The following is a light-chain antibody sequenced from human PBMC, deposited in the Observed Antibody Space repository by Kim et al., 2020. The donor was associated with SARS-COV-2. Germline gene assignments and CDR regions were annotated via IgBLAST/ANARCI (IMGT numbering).Light chain of an antibody. Sequence: STGESATLSCRASQSVSSSYLAWYQQKPGQAPRLLIYGASSRATGVPDRFSGSGSGTDFTLTISRLEPEDFAVYYCQQYGSSPYTFGQGTKVDIK. CDR1: QSVSSSY. J-gene: IGKJ1*01. CDR3: QQYGSSPYT. CDR2: GAS. V-gene: IGKV3-20*01.